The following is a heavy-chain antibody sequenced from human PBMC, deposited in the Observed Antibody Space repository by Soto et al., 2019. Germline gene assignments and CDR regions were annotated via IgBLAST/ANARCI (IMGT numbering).Heavy chain of an antibody. CDR1: GGTFSSYA. CDR3: ARGGVPNYYYYYMDV. J-gene: IGHJ6*03. V-gene: IGHV1-8*02. CDR2: ITPNSGST. Sequence: ASVKVSCKASGGTFSSYAIRWARQAAGQGLEWMGGITPNSGSTSYAQKFQGRVTMTRDTSTSTVYMELSSLRSEDTAVYYCARGGVPNYYYYYMDVWGKGTTVTVSS.